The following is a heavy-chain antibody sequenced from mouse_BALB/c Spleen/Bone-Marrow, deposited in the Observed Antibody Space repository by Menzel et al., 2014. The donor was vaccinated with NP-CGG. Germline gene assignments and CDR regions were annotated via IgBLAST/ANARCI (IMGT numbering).Heavy chain of an antibody. V-gene: IGHV5-17*02. D-gene: IGHD4-1*01. Sequence: EVKLMESGGGLVQPGGSRKLSCAASGFTFSSFGMHWVRQAPEKGLEWVAYISSGSSTIFYADTVKGRFTVSRDNPKNTLFLQMTSLRSEDTAMYYCTRGGNWDDFDYRGQGTTLTVSS. CDR3: TRGGNWDDFDY. CDR2: ISSGSSTI. CDR1: GFTFSSFG. J-gene: IGHJ2*01.